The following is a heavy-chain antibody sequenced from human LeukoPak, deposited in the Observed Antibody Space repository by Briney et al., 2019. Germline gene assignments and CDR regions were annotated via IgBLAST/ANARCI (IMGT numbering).Heavy chain of an antibody. CDR1: GFTVSSNY. Sequence: GALRLSCAASGFTVSSNYMSWVRQAPGKGLEWVSVIYSGGSTYYADSVKGRFTISRHNSKNTLYLQMNSLGAEDTAVYYCARAHRGSGYSYGYFDYWGQGTLVTVSS. D-gene: IGHD5-18*01. CDR3: ARAHRGSGYSYGYFDY. V-gene: IGHV3-53*04. CDR2: IYSGGST. J-gene: IGHJ4*02.